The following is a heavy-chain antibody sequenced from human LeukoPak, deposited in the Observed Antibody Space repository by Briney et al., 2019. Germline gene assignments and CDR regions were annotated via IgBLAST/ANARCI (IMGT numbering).Heavy chain of an antibody. J-gene: IGHJ4*02. CDR3: ARDVLHWDILGFGLRY. Sequence: GASVKVSCKASGYTFTNYGFTWVRQAPGQGLEWMGWISANNGNTKYAPNVQDRVTMTTDTSTNTAYLELRSLTSDDTAVYYCARDVLHWDILGFGLRYWGQGTLVTVSS. V-gene: IGHV1-18*01. CDR2: ISANNGNT. CDR1: GYTFTNYG. D-gene: IGHD3-10*01.